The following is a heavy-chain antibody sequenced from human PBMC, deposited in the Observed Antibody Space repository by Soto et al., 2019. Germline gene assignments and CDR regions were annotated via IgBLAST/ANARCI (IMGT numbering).Heavy chain of an antibody. CDR3: ARGHVGATIIRWFDP. D-gene: IGHD1-26*01. Sequence: SETLSLTCAVSGGSISSSNWWSWVRQPPGKGLEWIGEIYHSGSTNYNPSLKSRVTISVDKSKNQFSLKLSSVTAADTAVYYCARGHVGATIIRWFDPWGQGTLVTVS. CDR2: IYHSGST. CDR1: GGSISSSNW. V-gene: IGHV4-4*02. J-gene: IGHJ5*02.